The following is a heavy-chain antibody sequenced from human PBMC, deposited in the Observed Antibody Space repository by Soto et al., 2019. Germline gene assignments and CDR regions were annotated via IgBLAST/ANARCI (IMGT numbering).Heavy chain of an antibody. V-gene: IGHV4-30-4*01. Sequence: QVQLQESGPGLVKPSQTLSLTCTVSGGSISSGDYYWSWIRQPPGKGLEWIVYIYYSGSTYYNPSLKSRVTISVDSSKNQFSLKLSSVTAADTAVYYCARDKVRGEVFDYWGQGSLVTVSS. D-gene: IGHD3-10*01. J-gene: IGHJ4*02. CDR2: IYYSGST. CDR1: GGSISSGDYY. CDR3: ARDKVRGEVFDY.